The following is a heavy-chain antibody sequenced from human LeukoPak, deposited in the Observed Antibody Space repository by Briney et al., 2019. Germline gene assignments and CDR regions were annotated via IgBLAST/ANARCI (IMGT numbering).Heavy chain of an antibody. D-gene: IGHD3-3*01. J-gene: IGHJ4*02. V-gene: IGHV5-51*01. CDR3: ARRAHTYYDFWSGTPFDY. CDR2: IYPGDSDT. Sequence: GESLKISCKGSGYSFTSYWIGWVRQMPGKGLEWMGIIYPGDSDTRYSPSFQGQVTISADKSISTAYLQWSSLKASDTAMYYCARRAHTYYDFWSGTPFDYWGQGTLVTVSS. CDR1: GYSFTSYW.